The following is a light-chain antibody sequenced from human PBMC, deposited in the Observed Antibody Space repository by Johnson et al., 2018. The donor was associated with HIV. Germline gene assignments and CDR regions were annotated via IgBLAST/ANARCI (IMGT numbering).Light chain of an antibody. J-gene: IGLJ1*01. CDR3: GTWDDSLSALYV. Sequence: VLTQPPSVSAAPGQKVTISCSGSSSNIGNNYVSWYQQLPGTAPKLLIYESNKRPSGIPDRFSGSKSGTSATLGITGLPTGDEADYYCGTWDDSLSALYVFGTGTKVTVL. V-gene: IGLV1-51*02. CDR2: ESN. CDR1: SSNIGNNY.